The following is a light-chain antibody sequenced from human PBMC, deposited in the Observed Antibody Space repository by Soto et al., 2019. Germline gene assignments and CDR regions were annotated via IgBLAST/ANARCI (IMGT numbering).Light chain of an antibody. CDR3: QQRHSWPWS. CDR2: DAS. V-gene: IGKV3-11*01. CDR1: QSVTKF. Sequence: DIVLTQSPATLSLSAGERVTLSCRASQSVTKFLSWYQQKPGQAPRLLMYDASNRATGIPGRFSGSGSGTDFTLSISSLEPEDFAVYYCQQRHSWPWSFGQGTKLEVK. J-gene: IGKJ2*01.